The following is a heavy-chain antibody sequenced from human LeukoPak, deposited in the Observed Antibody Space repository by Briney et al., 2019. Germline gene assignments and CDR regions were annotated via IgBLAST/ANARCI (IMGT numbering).Heavy chain of an antibody. CDR1: GFTFSSHG. V-gene: IGHV3-30*02. CDR2: IRYDGNKK. Sequence: PGGSLRLSCAASGFTFSSHGMHWVRQAPGKGLEWVAFIRYDGNKKYYADSVKGRFTISRDNSKNTLYLQMNSLRAEDTAVYYCAKDRVLRYFDWLFDLDYWGQGTLVTVSS. D-gene: IGHD3-9*01. J-gene: IGHJ4*02. CDR3: AKDRVLRYFDWLFDLDY.